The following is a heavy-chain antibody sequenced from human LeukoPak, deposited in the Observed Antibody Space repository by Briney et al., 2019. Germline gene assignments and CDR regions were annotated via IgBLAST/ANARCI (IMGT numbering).Heavy chain of an antibody. Sequence: SETLSLTCTVSGGSISSYYWSWLRQPPGKGLEWIGYIYYSGSTNYNPSLKSRVTISVDTSKNQFSLKPSSVTAADTAVYYCAREGTYYYDSSPAFDYWGQGTLVTVSS. CDR3: AREGTYYYDSSPAFDY. J-gene: IGHJ4*02. D-gene: IGHD3-22*01. V-gene: IGHV4-59*01. CDR1: GGSISSYY. CDR2: IYYSGST.